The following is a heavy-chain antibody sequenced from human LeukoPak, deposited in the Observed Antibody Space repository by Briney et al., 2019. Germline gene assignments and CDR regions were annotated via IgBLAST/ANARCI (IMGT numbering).Heavy chain of an antibody. V-gene: IGHV3-11*01. CDR1: GFIFSDYD. CDR3: ARDRGPCTA. D-gene: IGHD1-26*01. J-gene: IGHJ4*02. CDR2: IDTSSSTI. Sequence: PRGSLRLSCAASGFIFSDYDMTWIRQAPGKGLEWISYIDTSSSTIYYADSVKGRFTISRDNAKNSLFLQMNSLRAEDTAVYYCARDRGPCTAWGQGTLVTVSS.